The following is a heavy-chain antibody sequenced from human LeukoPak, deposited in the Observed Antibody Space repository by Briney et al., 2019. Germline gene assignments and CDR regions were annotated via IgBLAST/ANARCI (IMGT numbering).Heavy chain of an antibody. V-gene: IGHV3-43D*03. D-gene: IGHD2-2*02. Sequence: GWSLPLSCAASGFNFDEYAMHWVGQAGWKVPEGVSLISWDGGSNNQADSVKGRFTISRDNSKDSLFLQMNSLRAEDTALYYCARGGAYCSGASCYTLDSWGQGTLVTVSS. CDR2: ISWDGGSN. CDR1: GFNFDEYA. CDR3: ARGGAYCSGASCYTLDS. J-gene: IGHJ4*02.